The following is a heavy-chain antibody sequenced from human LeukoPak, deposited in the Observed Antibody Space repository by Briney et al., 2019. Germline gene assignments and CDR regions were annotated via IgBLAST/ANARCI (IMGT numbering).Heavy chain of an antibody. CDR1: GFTFSSYT. D-gene: IGHD1-14*01. V-gene: IGHV3-23*01. Sequence: GGSLRLSCTASGFTFSSYTMNWVRQAPGKGLEWVSAIHNGGGTTSYADSVKGRFTISRDDSNNALYLQMNSLKTEDTAVYYCTTDSARACWGQGTLVTVSS. CDR2: IHNGGGTT. J-gene: IGHJ4*02. CDR3: TTDSARAC.